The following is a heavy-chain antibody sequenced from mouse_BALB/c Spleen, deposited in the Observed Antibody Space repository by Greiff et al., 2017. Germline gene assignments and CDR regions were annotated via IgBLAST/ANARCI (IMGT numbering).Heavy chain of an antibody. CDR2: IYPGNGDT. J-gene: IGHJ4*01. Sequence: QVQLQQPGAELVKPGASVKMSCKASGYTFTSYNMHWVKQTPGQGLEWIGAIYPGNGDTSYNQKFKGKATLTADKSSSTAYMQLSSLTSEDSAVYYCARESLMITTYYAMDYWGQGTSVTVSS. V-gene: IGHV1-12*01. D-gene: IGHD2-4*01. CDR3: ARESLMITTYYAMDY. CDR1: GYTFTSYN.